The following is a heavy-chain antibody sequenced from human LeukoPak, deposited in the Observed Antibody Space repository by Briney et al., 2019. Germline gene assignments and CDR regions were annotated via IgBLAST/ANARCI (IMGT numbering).Heavy chain of an antibody. CDR1: GYTLTELS. CDR3: ARAPYDSSGYYYVYPPDY. Sequence: GASVKVSCKVSGYTLTELSMHWVRQAPGKGLEWMGGFDPEDGETIYAQKFQGRVTMTEDTSTDTAYMELSSLRSEDTAVYYCARAPYDSSGYYYVYPPDYWGQGTLVTVSS. CDR2: FDPEDGET. J-gene: IGHJ4*02. V-gene: IGHV1-24*01. D-gene: IGHD3-22*01.